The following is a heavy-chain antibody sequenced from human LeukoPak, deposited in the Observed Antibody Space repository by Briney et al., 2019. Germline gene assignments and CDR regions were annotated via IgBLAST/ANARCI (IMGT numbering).Heavy chain of an antibody. J-gene: IGHJ4*02. Sequence: GESLKISCKASGYNFNTSWIGWVRQMPGKGLEWMGIIYPGDSDTRYSPSFQGQVTISADKSISTAYLQWSSLKASDTAMYYCASGSLAHSYFFDYWGQGTLVTVSS. CDR3: ASGSLAHSYFFDY. CDR2: IYPGDSDT. V-gene: IGHV5-51*01. CDR1: GYNFNTSW. D-gene: IGHD1-26*01.